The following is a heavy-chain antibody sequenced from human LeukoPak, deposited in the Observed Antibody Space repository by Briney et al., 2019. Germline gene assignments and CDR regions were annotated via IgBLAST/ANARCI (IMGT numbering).Heavy chain of an antibody. V-gene: IGHV3-23*01. D-gene: IGHD3-10*02. J-gene: IGHJ3*02. CDR2: ISGSGGST. CDR3: ANVGTMYPLSRAFDI. CDR1: GFTFSSYA. Sequence: PGGSLRLSCAASGFTFSSYAMSWVRQAPGKGLEWVSAISGSGGSTYYADSVKGRFTISRDNSKNTLYLQMNSLRAEDTAVYYCANVGTMYPLSRAFDIWGQGTMVTVSS.